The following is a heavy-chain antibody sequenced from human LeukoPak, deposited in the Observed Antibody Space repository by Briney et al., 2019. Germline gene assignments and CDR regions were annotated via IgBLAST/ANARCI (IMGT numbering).Heavy chain of an antibody. D-gene: IGHD3-22*01. CDR1: GGSISSSSYY. J-gene: IGHJ3*02. CDR3: ARAGYFYDSSGPGAFDI. V-gene: IGHV4-39*07. CDR2: IYYSGST. Sequence: SETLSLTCTVSGGSISSSSYYWGWIRQPPGKGLEWIGSIYYSGSTYYNPSLKSRVTISVDTSKNQFSLKLSSVTAADTAVYYCARAGYFYDSSGPGAFDIWGQGTMVTVSS.